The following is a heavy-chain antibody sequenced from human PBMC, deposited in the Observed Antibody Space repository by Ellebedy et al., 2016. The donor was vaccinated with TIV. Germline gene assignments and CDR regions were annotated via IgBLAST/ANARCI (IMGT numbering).Heavy chain of an antibody. CDR2: IWHDGSKK. J-gene: IGHJ4*02. CDR1: GFTFSRDG. CDR3: VKEYGPPSLFDY. D-gene: IGHD3-10*01. Sequence: GESLKISCAASGFTFSRDGMHWVRQAPGKGMEWVAVIWHDGSKKYYADTVKGRFTISRDHSKNTLSLQMSSLRPEDTAVYYCVKEYGPPSLFDYWGQGTLVTVSS. V-gene: IGHV3-30*02.